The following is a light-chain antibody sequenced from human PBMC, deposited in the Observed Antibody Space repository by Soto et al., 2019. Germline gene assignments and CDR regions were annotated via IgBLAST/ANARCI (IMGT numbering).Light chain of an antibody. V-gene: IGLV2-23*03. CDR3: CSYASDSTFGV. CDR2: EGS. J-gene: IGLJ3*02. CDR1: SSDVGTYDL. Sequence: QSALTQPASVSGSPGQSITISCTGTSSDVGTYDLVSWYQQHPGKAPKLMIYEGSKRPSGVSNRFSGSKSGNTASLTISGLQAEDEADYHCCSYASDSTFGVFGGGTKVTVL.